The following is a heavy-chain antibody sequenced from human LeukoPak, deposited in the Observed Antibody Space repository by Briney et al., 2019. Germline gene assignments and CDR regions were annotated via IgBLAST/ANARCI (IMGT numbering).Heavy chain of an antibody. CDR1: GYTFTSYD. D-gene: IGHD6-6*01. CDR2: MNPNSGNT. CDR3: ASKSPEYSSSLGNGMDV. V-gene: IGHV1-8*01. Sequence: ASVKVSCKASGYTFTSYDINWVRQATGQGLEWIGWMNPNSGNTGYAQKFQGRVTMTRNTSISTAYMELSSLRSEDTAVYYCASKSPEYSSSLGNGMDVWGRGTTVTVSS. J-gene: IGHJ6*02.